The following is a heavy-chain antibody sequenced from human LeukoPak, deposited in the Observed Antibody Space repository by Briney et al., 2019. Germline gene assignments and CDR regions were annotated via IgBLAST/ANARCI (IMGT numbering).Heavy chain of an antibody. CDR2: IKQDVSEK. J-gene: IGHJ4*02. CDR1: GFTFSSYW. CDR3: ARARVTESVLNY. Sequence: GGSLSLSCAASGFTFSSYWMSGVRKAPGKGREGVANIKQDVSEKYYVDSVKGRFTISRDSAKNSLYLQMNSLRAEDTAVYYCARARVTESVLNYWGQGTLVTVSS. D-gene: IGHD5-18*01. V-gene: IGHV3-7*01.